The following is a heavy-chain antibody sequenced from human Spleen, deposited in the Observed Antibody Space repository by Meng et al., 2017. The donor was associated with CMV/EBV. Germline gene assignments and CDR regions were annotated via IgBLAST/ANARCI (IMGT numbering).Heavy chain of an antibody. V-gene: IGHV3-66*02. Sequence: GESLKISCAASGFTFSSYAMSWVRQAPGKGLEWVSVIYSGGSAYYADSVMGRLTISRDNSKNTLYLQMNSLRGEDTAVYYCASSFLTPRAFDYWGQGTLVTVSS. J-gene: IGHJ4*02. CDR1: GFTFSSYA. CDR2: IYSGGSA. CDR3: ASSFLTPRAFDY.